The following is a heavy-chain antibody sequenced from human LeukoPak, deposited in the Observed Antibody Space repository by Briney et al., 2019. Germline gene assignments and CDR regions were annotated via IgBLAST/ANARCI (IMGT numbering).Heavy chain of an antibody. J-gene: IGHJ4*02. CDR2: IYYSGST. CDR3: ARSSRDGYFLGFL. V-gene: IGHV4-31*03. CDR1: GGSISSGGYY. D-gene: IGHD5-24*01. Sequence: PSETLSLTCTVSGGSISSGGYYWSWIRQHPGKGLEWIGYIYYSGSTYYNPSLKSRVTISVDTSKNQFSLKLSSVTAADTAVYYCARSSRDGYFLGFLWGQGTLVTVSS.